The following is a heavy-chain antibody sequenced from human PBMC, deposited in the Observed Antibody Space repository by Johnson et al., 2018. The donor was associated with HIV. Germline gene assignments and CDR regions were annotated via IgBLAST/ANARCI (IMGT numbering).Heavy chain of an antibody. D-gene: IGHD3-22*01. V-gene: IGHV3-15*01. CDR1: GFTFSNAW. CDR3: TTQGSSGAFDI. CDR2: IKSKTDGGTI. J-gene: IGHJ3*02. Sequence: MLLVESGGGLVQPGGSLRLSCAASGFTFSNAWMSWVRQAPGKGLEWVGRIKSKTDGGTIDYAAPVKGRFTISRDDSKNTLYLQMKSLKIEDTAVYYCTTQGSSGAFDIWGQGTMLTVSS.